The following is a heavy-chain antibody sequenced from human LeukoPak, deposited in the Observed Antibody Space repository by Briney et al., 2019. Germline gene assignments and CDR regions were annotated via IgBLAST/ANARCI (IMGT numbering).Heavy chain of an antibody. CDR3: ARVGGRGYSYAVGY. D-gene: IGHD5-18*01. J-gene: IGHJ4*02. Sequence: SETLSLTCTVSGGSISISSYYWGWIRQPPGKGLEWIGSIYYSVSTYDNPSVKSRVTISVATSKNQFSLKLSSVTAADTAVYYCARVGGRGYSYAVGYWGQGTLVTVSS. CDR2: IYYSVST. CDR1: GGSISISSYY. V-gene: IGHV4-39*07.